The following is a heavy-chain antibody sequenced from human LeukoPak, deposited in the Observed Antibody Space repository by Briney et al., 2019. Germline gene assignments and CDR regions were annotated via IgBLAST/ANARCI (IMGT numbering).Heavy chain of an antibody. CDR2: TRNKANSYTP. J-gene: IGHJ4*02. D-gene: IGHD3-22*01. Sequence: GGSLRLSCAASGFTFSSYGMHWVRQAPGKGLEWVGRTRNKANSYTPDYAASVKGRFTISRDESKNSLYLQMNSLKTEDTAVYYCAMEGESSGPDLDYWGQGTLVTVSS. V-gene: IGHV3-72*01. CDR1: GFTFSSYG. CDR3: AMEGESSGPDLDY.